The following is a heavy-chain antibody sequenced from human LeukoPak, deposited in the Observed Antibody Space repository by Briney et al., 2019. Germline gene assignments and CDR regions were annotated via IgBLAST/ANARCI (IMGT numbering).Heavy chain of an antibody. CDR1: GGSLSSYY. Sequence: SETLSLTCTVSGGSLSSYYWSWLPQPPGKGLEYIGYTHYSGATNYNPSLKSRVTISLDTSGNQFSLKLSSVTAADTAVYYCASGYCGGACQLGGVDMWGQGTMVTVSS. CDR2: THYSGAT. J-gene: IGHJ3*02. V-gene: IGHV4-59*01. D-gene: IGHD2-21*02. CDR3: ASGYCGGACQLGGVDM.